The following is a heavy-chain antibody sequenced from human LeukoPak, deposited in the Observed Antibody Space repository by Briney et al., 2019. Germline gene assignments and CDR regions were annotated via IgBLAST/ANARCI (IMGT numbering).Heavy chain of an antibody. CDR1: GFTFSSYD. Sequence: GWSVRLSCAASGFTFSSYDMSWVRQAPGKGLGWASTISGSGTGTYYADSVKGRFTISRDNSKNTQYLQMNSLGAEDTAIYYCAKGSMGVILAPFDSWGQGSLVTVPS. V-gene: IGHV3-23*01. CDR2: ISGSGTGT. J-gene: IGHJ4*02. CDR3: AKGSMGVILAPFDS. D-gene: IGHD3-10*01.